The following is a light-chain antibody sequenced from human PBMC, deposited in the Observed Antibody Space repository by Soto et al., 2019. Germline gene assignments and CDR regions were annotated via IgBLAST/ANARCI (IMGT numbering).Light chain of an antibody. CDR2: KAS. J-gene: IGKJ1*01. CDR3: QQYNSYPWT. CDR1: QSISSW. V-gene: IGKV1-5*03. Sequence: DIQMTQSPSTLSASVGDRVTITCRASQSISSWLAWCQQKPGQAPKLLIYKASSLESGVPSRFRGSGSGTEFTLTISSLQPDDFAAYYCQQYNSYPWTFGQGTKVEIK.